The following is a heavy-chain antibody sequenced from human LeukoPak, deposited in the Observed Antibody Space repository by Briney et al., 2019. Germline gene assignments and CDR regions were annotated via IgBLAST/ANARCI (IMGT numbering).Heavy chain of an antibody. CDR2: IKQDGSEK. Sequence: GGSLRLSCAASGFTFSSYWVSWVRQAPGKGLEWVANIKQDGSEKYYVDSVKGRFTISRDNAKNSLYLQMNSLRAEDTAVYYCARESPKTVYYYDSSGSYMGAFDIWGQGTMVTVSS. V-gene: IGHV3-7*01. CDR3: ARESPKTVYYYDSSGSYMGAFDI. D-gene: IGHD3-22*01. CDR1: GFTFSSYW. J-gene: IGHJ3*02.